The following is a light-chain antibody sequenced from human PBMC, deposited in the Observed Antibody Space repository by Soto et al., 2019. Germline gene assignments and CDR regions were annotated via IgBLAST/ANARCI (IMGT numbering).Light chain of an antibody. J-gene: IGLJ1*01. CDR3: SSYTISSTPYV. Sequence: QSVLTQPPSASGTPGQTVTVSCSGSSSNIGSNHVYWYQHLPGTAPKLLIYRNILRPSGVPAQFSASKSGTSASLAISGLRSEDEADYYCSSYTISSTPYVFGTGTKVTVL. V-gene: IGLV1-47*01. CDR2: RNI. CDR1: SSNIGSNH.